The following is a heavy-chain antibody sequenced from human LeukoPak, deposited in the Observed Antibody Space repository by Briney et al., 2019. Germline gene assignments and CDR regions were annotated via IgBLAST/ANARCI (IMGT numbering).Heavy chain of an antibody. CDR1: GYTFTTYD. J-gene: IGHJ6*03. Sequence: ASVKVSCKASGYTFTTYDINWVRQATGQGLEWMGWMNPNSGNTGYTQKFQGRVTITRNTSISTAYMELSSLRSEDTAVYYCARGDYTSSWYRYYYMDVWGKGTTVTVSS. CDR2: MNPNSGNT. D-gene: IGHD6-13*01. CDR3: ARGDYTSSWYRYYYMDV. V-gene: IGHV1-8*01.